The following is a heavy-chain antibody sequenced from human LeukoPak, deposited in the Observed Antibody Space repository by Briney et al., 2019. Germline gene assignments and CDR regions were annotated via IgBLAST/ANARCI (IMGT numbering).Heavy chain of an antibody. Sequence: ASVNVSCTASGYTFTNYDISWVRQAPGQGLEWMGWISAYNGTTYYAQKLQGRVSMTTDTSTTTAYMELRSLRSDDTALYYCARVDNYYGLDVWGQGTTVTVSS. CDR1: GYTFTNYD. CDR2: ISAYNGTT. CDR3: ARVDNYYGLDV. V-gene: IGHV1-18*01. D-gene: IGHD3-22*01. J-gene: IGHJ6*02.